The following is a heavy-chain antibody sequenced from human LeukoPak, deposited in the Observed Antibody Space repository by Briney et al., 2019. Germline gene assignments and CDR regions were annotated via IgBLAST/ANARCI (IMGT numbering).Heavy chain of an antibody. Sequence: PSETLSLTCTVSGGSISSYYWSWIRQPPGKGLEWIGYIYYSGSTNYNPSLKSRVTISVDTSKNQFSLKLSSVTAADTAVYYCARLGVLTMVRGVRVPGWFDPWGQGTLVTVSS. D-gene: IGHD3-10*01. CDR2: IYYSGST. J-gene: IGHJ5*02. CDR3: ARLGVLTMVRGVRVPGWFDP. CDR1: GGSISSYY. V-gene: IGHV4-59*08.